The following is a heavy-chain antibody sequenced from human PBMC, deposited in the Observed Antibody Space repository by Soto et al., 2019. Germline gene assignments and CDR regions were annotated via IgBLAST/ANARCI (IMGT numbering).Heavy chain of an antibody. CDR1: GASISSSSYY. CDR3: ASQGGTSTWSYTEY. D-gene: IGHD6-13*01. Sequence: QVQLQESGPGLVTPSETLSLTCTVSGASISSSSYYWGWFRQPPGKGLEYIVTIYYNGATFYNPSLKSRVIVTVDTSKNQFSLKLSSVTAADTAVYYCASQGGTSTWSYTEYWGQGTLVTVSS. V-gene: IGHV4-39*01. J-gene: IGHJ4*02. CDR2: IYYNGAT.